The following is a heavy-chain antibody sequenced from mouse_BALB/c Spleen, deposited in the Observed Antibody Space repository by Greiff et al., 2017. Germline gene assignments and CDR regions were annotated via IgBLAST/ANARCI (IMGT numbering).Heavy chain of an antibody. J-gene: IGHJ2*01. CDR3: ARRDDFDY. V-gene: IGHV5-12-2*01. CDR1: GFTFSSYT. Sequence: EVQRVESGGGLVQPGGSLKLSCAASGFTFSSYTMSWVRQTPEKRLEWVAYISNGGGSTYYPDTVKGRFTISRDNAKNTLYLQMSSLKSEDTAMYYCARRDDFDYWGQGTTLTVSS. CDR2: ISNGGGST.